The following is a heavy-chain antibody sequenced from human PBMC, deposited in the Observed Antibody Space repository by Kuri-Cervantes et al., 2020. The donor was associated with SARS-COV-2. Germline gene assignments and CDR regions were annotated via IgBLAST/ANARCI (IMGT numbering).Heavy chain of an antibody. CDR3: ARYGDQTRWGFDY. CDR1: GYSISSGYY. D-gene: IGHD4-17*01. CDR2: IYYSGST. V-gene: IGHV4-61*01. Sequence: SETLSLTCAVSGYSISSGYYWGWIRQPPGKGLEWIGYIYYSGSTNYNPSLKSRVTISVDTSKNQFSLKLSSVTAADTAVYYCARYGDQTRWGFDYWGQGTLVTVSS. J-gene: IGHJ4*02.